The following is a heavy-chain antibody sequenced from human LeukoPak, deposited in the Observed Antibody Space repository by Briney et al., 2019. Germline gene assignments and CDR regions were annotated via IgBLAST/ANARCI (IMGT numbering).Heavy chain of an antibody. Sequence: GGSLRLSCAASGFTFSSYGMHWVRQAPGKGLEWVAVIWYDGSNKYYADSVKGRFTISRDNSKNTLYLQMNSLRAEDTAVYYCAKDGYCGGDCPGGMDVWGQGTTVTVSS. V-gene: IGHV3-30*02. D-gene: IGHD2-21*02. CDR1: GFTFSSYG. J-gene: IGHJ6*02. CDR2: IWYDGSNK. CDR3: AKDGYCGGDCPGGMDV.